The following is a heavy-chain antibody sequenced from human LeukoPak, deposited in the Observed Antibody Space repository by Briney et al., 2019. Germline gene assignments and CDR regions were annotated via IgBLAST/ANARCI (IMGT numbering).Heavy chain of an antibody. D-gene: IGHD3-3*01. CDR2: IWYDGSKT. CDR1: GFTFKNYG. J-gene: IGHJ3*02. Sequence: GRSLRLSCVTSGFTFKNYGMHWVRQAPGKGLEWVAIIWYDGSKTYYGDSVKGRFTTSRDNSKNTLYLQMNSLRVEDTAVYFCAKDWDFWRGYPYAFDIWGQGTMVTVPS. V-gene: IGHV3-33*06. CDR3: AKDWDFWRGYPYAFDI.